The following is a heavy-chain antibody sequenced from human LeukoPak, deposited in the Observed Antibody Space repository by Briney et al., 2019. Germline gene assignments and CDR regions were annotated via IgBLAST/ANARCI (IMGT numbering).Heavy chain of an antibody. CDR2: ISHSGNT. J-gene: IGHJ5*02. CDR1: GFSISSGYY. CDR3: TRGTPHLDT. Sequence: SETLSLTCDVSGFSISSGYYWGWIRQPPGKGLEWVATISHSGNTYFNPSLQSRVTVSLDTSKNQFSLNVTSVKVADTAIYFCTRGTPHLDTWGQGTLVIVSS. V-gene: IGHV4-38-2*01. D-gene: IGHD3-10*01.